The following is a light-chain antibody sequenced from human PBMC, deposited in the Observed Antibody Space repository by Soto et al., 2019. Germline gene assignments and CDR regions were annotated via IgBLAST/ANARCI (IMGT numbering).Light chain of an antibody. CDR2: EVS. CDR3: CSYTGGTTLV. V-gene: IGLV2-14*01. Sequence: QSALTQPASGSGSPGQSITISCTGSSSDVGGYKYVSWYQQHPGKAPKLMIFEVSNRPSGVSNRFSGSKSGNTASLTISGLQADDEGDYYCCSYTGGTTLVCGGGTKLTVL. CDR1: SSDVGGYKY. J-gene: IGLJ2*01.